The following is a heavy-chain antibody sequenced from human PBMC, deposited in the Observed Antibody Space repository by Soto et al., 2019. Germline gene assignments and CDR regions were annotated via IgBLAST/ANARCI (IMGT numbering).Heavy chain of an antibody. CDR2: IYYSGTT. CDR1: GGSISSFY. J-gene: IGHJ6*03. CDR3: ARILGGPPYYYYYYMDV. Sequence: QVQLQESGPGLVKPSETLSLTCTVSGGSISSFYGSWIRQPPGKGLEWIGYIYYSGTTTYNPSLESRVTISVDTSKNQFSLKLSSVTTADTAVYYCARILGGPPYYYYYYMDVWGRGTTVTVSS. V-gene: IGHV4-59*01. D-gene: IGHD3-10*01.